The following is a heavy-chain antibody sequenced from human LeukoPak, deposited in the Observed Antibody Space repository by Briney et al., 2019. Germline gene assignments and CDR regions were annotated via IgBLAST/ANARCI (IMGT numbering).Heavy chain of an antibody. V-gene: IGHV3-74*01. CDR1: GFTFSSYW. D-gene: IGHD4-17*01. Sequence: PGGSLRLSCAASGFTFSSYWMHWVRQAPGKGLVWVSRINGDGSSTTYADSVKGRFTISRDNSKNTLYLQMNSLRAEDTAVYYCAKPDDCGDHDYWGQGTLVTVSS. J-gene: IGHJ4*02. CDR3: AKPDDCGDHDY. CDR2: INGDGSST.